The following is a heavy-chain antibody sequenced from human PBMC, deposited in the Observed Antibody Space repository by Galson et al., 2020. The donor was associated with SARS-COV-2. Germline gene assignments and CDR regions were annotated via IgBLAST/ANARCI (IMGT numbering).Heavy chain of an antibody. D-gene: IGHD2-15*01. CDR1: GFTFSSYA. V-gene: IGHV3-23*01. CDR3: AKEDDGVVAASIQQGIDY. J-gene: IGHJ4*02. CDR2: ISGSGGST. Sequence: GESLKISCAASGFTFSSYAMSWVRQAPGKGLEWVSAISGSGGSTYYADSVKGRFTISRDNSKNTLYLQMNSLRAEDTAVYYCAKEDDGVVAASIQQGIDYWGQGTLVTVSS.